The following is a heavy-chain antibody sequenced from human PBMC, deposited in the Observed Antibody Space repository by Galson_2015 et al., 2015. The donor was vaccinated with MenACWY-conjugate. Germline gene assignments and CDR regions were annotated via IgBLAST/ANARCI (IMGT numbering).Heavy chain of an antibody. CDR1: GFSFSSYS. CDR3: AREDPVLGGGSQSHDAFDI. CDR2: ISSSGTYI. J-gene: IGHJ3*02. D-gene: IGHD3-10*01. V-gene: IGHV3-21*01. Sequence: SLRLSCAASGFSFSSYSMNWVRQAPGKGLEWVSFISSSGTYIHYADSVKGRFTTSRDNAKNSLHLQVNSLRAEDTAVYYCAREDPVLGGGSQSHDAFDIWGQVTMVTVCS.